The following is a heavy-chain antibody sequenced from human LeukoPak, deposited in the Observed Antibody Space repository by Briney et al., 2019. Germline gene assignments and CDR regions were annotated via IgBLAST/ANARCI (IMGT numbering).Heavy chain of an antibody. CDR3: AILGDGRIGMGLLGSFDY. CDR2: IRPSGGST. Sequence: ASVKVSCKASGYTFTNYYIDWVRQAPGQGLEWMGIIRPSGGSTDYAQKFQGRVTLTRDTSTNTAYLDLSSLRSEDTAVYFCAILGDGRIGMGLLGSFDYWGQGTLVIVSP. V-gene: IGHV1-46*01. CDR1: GYTFTNYY. D-gene: IGHD2/OR15-2a*01. J-gene: IGHJ4*02.